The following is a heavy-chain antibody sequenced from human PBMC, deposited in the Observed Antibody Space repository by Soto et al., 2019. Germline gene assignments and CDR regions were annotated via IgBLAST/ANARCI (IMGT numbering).Heavy chain of an antibody. Sequence: QVQLVQSGAEVKKPGSSVKVSCKASGGTFSSYAISWVRQAPGQGLEWMGGIIPIFGTANYAQKFQGRVTITADEATSTAYMELSSLRSEDTAVYYCVRDPVDSSSSVPNWFDPWGQGTLVTVSS. J-gene: IGHJ5*02. CDR3: VRDPVDSSSSVPNWFDP. CDR2: IIPIFGTA. CDR1: GGTFSSYA. D-gene: IGHD6-6*01. V-gene: IGHV1-69*01.